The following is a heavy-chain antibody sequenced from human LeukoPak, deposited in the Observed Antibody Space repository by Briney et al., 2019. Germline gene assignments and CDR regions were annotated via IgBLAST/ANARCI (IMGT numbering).Heavy chain of an antibody. CDR2: ISSLSGTR. CDR3: ARGPDYDILADYFDY. V-gene: IGHV3-48*01. CDR1: GFTFSSYS. J-gene: IGHJ4*02. D-gene: IGHD3-9*01. Sequence: PGGSLRLSCAASGFTFSSYSMNWVRQAPGEGLEWVSYISSLSGTRYYADSVKGRFTISRDNAKNSQYLQMNSLRPEDTAVYYCARGPDYDILADYFDYWGQGTLVTVSS.